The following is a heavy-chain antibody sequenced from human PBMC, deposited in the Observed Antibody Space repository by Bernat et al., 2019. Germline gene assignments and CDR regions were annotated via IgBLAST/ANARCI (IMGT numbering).Heavy chain of an antibody. Sequence: QVQLQESGPGLVKPSETLSLTCTVSGGSISSYYWSWIRQPPGKGLEWIGYIYYSGSTNYNSTLKSRVTISVDPSKNQFPLKLSSVTAADTAVYYCARDRAIAARYYYGMDVWGQGTTVTVSS. CDR2: IYYSGST. CDR3: ARDRAIAARYYYGMDV. D-gene: IGHD6-13*01. V-gene: IGHV4-59*01. J-gene: IGHJ6*02. CDR1: GGSISSYY.